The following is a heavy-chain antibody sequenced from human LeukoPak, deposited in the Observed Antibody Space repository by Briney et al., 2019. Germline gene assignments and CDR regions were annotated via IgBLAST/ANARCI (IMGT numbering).Heavy chain of an antibody. D-gene: IGHD3-3*01. J-gene: IGHJ5*02. CDR2: ISAYNGNT. CDR1: GYTFTSYG. V-gene: IGHV1-18*01. Sequence: ASVKVSCKASGYTFTSYGISWVRQAPGQGLEWMGWISAYNGNTNYAQKLQGRVTMTTDTSTSTAYMELRSLRSDDTAVYYCARQNYDFWSGYQSVRLNWFDPWGQGTLVTVSS. CDR3: ARQNYDFWSGYQSVRLNWFDP.